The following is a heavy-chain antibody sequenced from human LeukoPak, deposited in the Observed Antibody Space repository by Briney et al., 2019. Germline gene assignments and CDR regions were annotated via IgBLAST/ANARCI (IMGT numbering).Heavy chain of an antibody. Sequence: SETLSLTCTVSGGSISSGGYYWSWIRQPPGKGLEWIGYIYYSGSTNYNPSLKSRVTISIDTSKNQFSLKLSSVTAADTAVYYCARLDGDYAWYGMDVWGQGTTVTVSS. V-gene: IGHV4-61*08. CDR2: IYYSGST. J-gene: IGHJ6*02. CDR1: GGSISSGGYY. D-gene: IGHD4-17*01. CDR3: ARLDGDYAWYGMDV.